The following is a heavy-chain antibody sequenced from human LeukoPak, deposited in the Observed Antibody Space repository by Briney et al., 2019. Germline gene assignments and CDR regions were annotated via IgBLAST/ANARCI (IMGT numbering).Heavy chain of an antibody. CDR3: ARERFQYSPSFDY. CDR2: IKQDGSEK. D-gene: IGHD2-15*01. CDR1: GFTFSSYW. V-gene: IGHV3-7*01. Sequence: GGSLRLPCAASGFTFSSYWMSWVRQAPGKGLEWVANIKQDGSEKYYVDSVKGRFTISRDNAKNSLYLQMNSLRAEDTAVYYCARERFQYSPSFDYWGQGTLVTVSS. J-gene: IGHJ4*02.